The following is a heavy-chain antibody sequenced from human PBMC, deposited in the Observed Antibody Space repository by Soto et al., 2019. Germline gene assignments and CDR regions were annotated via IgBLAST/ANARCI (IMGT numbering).Heavy chain of an antibody. CDR3: DRAGGLEGVAADY. CDR2: IYHSGST. Sequence: QLQLQESGSGLVKPSQTLSLTCAVSGGSISSGGYSWSWIRQPPGKGLEWIVYIYHSGSTYYNPSLKSRVTMSVDRSKNQFSMKRSSVTAADTAVYYCDRAGGLEGVAADYWGQGTLVTVSS. J-gene: IGHJ4*02. V-gene: IGHV4-30-2*01. CDR1: GGSISSGGYS. D-gene: IGHD6-19*01.